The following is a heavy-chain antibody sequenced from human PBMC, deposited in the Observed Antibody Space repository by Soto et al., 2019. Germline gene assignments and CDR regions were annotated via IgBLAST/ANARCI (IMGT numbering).Heavy chain of an antibody. Sequence: QVQVVQSGAEVKKPGSSVKVSCKASGGSLSSYAISWVRQAPGQGLEWMGRIRPIRDTTNYAEKVQDRVTITADNSTNTAYLEVSGVSAEDTALYYCAREGYTSSSMCSFLASWGQGTLVIVSS. CDR3: AREGYTSSSMCSFLAS. CDR1: GGSLSSYA. J-gene: IGHJ4*02. CDR2: IRPIRDTT. V-gene: IGHV1-69*06. D-gene: IGHD6-6*01.